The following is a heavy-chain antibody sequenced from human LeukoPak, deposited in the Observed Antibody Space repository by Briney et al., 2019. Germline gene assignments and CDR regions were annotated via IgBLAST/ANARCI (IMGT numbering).Heavy chain of an antibody. V-gene: IGHV3-49*03. D-gene: IGHD3-10*01. CDR2: IRSKAYGGTT. CDR1: GFTFGDYA. CDR3: TRQIGVYYYYMDV. J-gene: IGHJ6*03. Sequence: GRSLRLSCTASGFTFGDYAMSWFRQAPGKGLEWVGFIRSKAYGGTTDYAASVKGRFTISRDDSKSIAYLQMNSLKTEDTAVYYCTRQIGVYYYYMDVWGKGTTVTVSS.